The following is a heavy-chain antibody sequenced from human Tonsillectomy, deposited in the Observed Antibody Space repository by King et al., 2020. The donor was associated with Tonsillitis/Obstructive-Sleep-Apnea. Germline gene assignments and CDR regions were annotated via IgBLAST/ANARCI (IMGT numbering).Heavy chain of an antibody. D-gene: IGHD3-16*01. V-gene: IGHV3-30*07. J-gene: IGHJ3*02. CDR2: ISYDGSSK. Sequence: VQLVESGGGVVQPGRSLRLSCEVSGFIFSVFAMHWVRQAPGKGLEWVALISYDGSSKYFADSVKGRFTISRENSKNTLYLHMTSLRAEDTAVYYCAREGATHDAFDIWGQGTMVTVSS. CDR3: AREGATHDAFDI. CDR1: GFIFSVFA.